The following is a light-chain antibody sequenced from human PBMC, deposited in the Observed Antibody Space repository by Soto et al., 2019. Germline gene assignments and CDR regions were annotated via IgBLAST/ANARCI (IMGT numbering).Light chain of an antibody. V-gene: IGKV1-5*03. CDR1: QSISSW. CDR2: RTS. J-gene: IGKJ4*01. Sequence: DIQMTQSPSTLSASVGDRVTITCRASQSISSWLAWYQQKPGKAPKVLIYRTSSLESGVPSRFSGSGSGTEFTLTISSLQPDDFATYYCQQYSSQLTFGGGTKVEIK. CDR3: QQYSSQLT.